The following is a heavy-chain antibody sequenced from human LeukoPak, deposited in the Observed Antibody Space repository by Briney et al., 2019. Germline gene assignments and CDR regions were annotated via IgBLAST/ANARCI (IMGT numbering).Heavy chain of an antibody. J-gene: IGHJ4*02. CDR2: SNEDGSTT. D-gene: IGHD1-26*01. Sequence: PGGSLRLSCAASGFTFSSNWMHWVRQAPGKGLVWVSRSNEDGSTTNYADSVKGRFTISRDNAKNTLYLQMSSLTAEDTAVYYCARDLGGRSGHWGQGTLVTVSS. CDR3: ARDLGGRSGH. V-gene: IGHV3-74*01. CDR1: GFTFSSNW.